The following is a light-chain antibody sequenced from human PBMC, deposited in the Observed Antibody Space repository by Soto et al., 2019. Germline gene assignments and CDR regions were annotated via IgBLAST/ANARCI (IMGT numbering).Light chain of an antibody. J-gene: IGLJ1*01. CDR2: DVS. CDR3: SSYTSSSTLPL. V-gene: IGLV2-14*01. CDR1: SSDVGGYNY. Sequence: QSVLTQPASGSGSPGQSITISCPGTSSDVGGYNYVSWYQQHPGKAPKLMIYDVSNRPSGVSNRFSGSKSGNTASLTISGLQAEDEADYYCSSYTSSSTLPLFGTGTKVTVL.